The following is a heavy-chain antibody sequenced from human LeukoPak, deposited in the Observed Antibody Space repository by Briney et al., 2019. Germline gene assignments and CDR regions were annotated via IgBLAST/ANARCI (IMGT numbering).Heavy chain of an antibody. J-gene: IGHJ3*02. CDR3: ARDVGATTGAAFDI. Sequence: SETLSLTCAVYGGSFSGYYWSWIRQPPGKGLEWIGEINHSGSTNYNPSLKSRVTISVDTSKNQFSLKLSSVTAADTAVYYCARDVGATTGAAFDIWGQGTMVTVSS. V-gene: IGHV4-34*01. D-gene: IGHD1-26*01. CDR1: GGSFSGYY. CDR2: INHSGST.